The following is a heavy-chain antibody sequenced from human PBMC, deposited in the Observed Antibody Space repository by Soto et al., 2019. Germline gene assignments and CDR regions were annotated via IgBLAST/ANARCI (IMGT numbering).Heavy chain of an antibody. V-gene: IGHV3-7*03. J-gene: IGHJ4*02. CDR2: MKEDGGEV. CDR1: GFTFGNYW. Sequence: GGSLRLSCVASGFTFGNYWMAWVRQPPGKGLEWVANMKEDGGEVNYVDSVKGRFTISRDNAKNSLYLQMNSLRVEDTAVYYCVRDRGYSTFDYWGQGTPVTVPQ. CDR3: VRDRGYSTFDY. D-gene: IGHD4-4*01.